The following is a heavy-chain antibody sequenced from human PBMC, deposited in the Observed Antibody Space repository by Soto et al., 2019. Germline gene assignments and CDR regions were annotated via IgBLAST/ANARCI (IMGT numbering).Heavy chain of an antibody. CDR2: ISWNSGSI. CDR1: GFIFIRYS. V-gene: IGHV3-9*01. J-gene: IGHJ4*02. D-gene: IGHD3-22*01. CDR3: AKDLSYDSVHYFDY. Sequence: AGGSLRLSCAVSGFIFIRYSMHWVRQAPGKGLEWVSGISWNSGSIGYADSVKGRFTISRDNAKNSLYLQMNSLRAEDTALYYCAKDLSYDSVHYFDYWGQGTLVTVSS.